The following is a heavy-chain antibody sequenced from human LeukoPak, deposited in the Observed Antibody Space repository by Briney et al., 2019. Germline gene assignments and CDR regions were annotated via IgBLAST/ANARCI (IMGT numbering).Heavy chain of an antibody. V-gene: IGHV4-59*08. D-gene: IGHD6-19*01. CDR3: ARGYSTGWYGGFDS. CDR2: INYSEST. Sequence: TSETLSLTCTVSGGSISSYYWSWIRQPPGKGLEWIGFINYSESTTYNPSLKSRVTISVDTSRNQFSLKLSSVTAADRAVYYCARGYSTGWYGGFDSWGQGTLVTVSS. CDR1: GGSISSYY. J-gene: IGHJ4*02.